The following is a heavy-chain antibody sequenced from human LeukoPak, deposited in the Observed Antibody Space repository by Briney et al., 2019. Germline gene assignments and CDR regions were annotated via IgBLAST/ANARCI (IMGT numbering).Heavy chain of an antibody. Sequence: GGSLRLSCTASGFTVSSNYMSWVRQAPGKGLEWVALISYDGNSKYYADSVKGRLTISRDNSENTLYLQMSSLRAEDTAVYYCAKDHVNYDSRQGFDYWGQGTLVTVSS. CDR3: AKDHVNYDSRQGFDY. CDR1: GFTVSSNY. D-gene: IGHD3-22*01. CDR2: ISYDGNSK. J-gene: IGHJ4*02. V-gene: IGHV3-30*18.